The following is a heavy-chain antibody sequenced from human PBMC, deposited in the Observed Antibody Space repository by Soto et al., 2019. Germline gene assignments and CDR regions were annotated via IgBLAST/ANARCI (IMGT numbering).Heavy chain of an antibody. CDR3: ARRAIDDYGDYVYFDY. J-gene: IGHJ4*02. Sequence: QVQLVQSGAEVKKPGSSVKVSCKASGGTFSSYAISWVRQAPGQGLEWMGVIIPIFGTANYAQKFQGRVTMTADESTSTAYMELSSLRAEDTAVYYCARRAIDDYGDYVYFDYWGQGTLVTVSS. V-gene: IGHV1-69*01. CDR1: GGTFSSYA. D-gene: IGHD4-17*01. CDR2: IIPIFGTA.